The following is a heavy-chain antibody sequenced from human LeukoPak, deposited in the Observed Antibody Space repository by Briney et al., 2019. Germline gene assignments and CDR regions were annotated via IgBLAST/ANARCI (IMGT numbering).Heavy chain of an antibody. CDR3: ARADCSSSTCYLRSSWFDP. D-gene: IGHD2/OR15-2a*01. J-gene: IGHJ5*02. CDR2: ISTSSTFI. CDR1: GFSLSSYD. V-gene: IGHV3-21*01. Sequence: GGSLRLSCAASGFSLSSYDMNWVRQAPGKGLEWVSSISTSSTFIYYTYSVKGRFTISRDNAKNSLYLQTNSLSAGDTAVYYCARADCSSSTCYLRSSWFDPWGQGTLVTVSS.